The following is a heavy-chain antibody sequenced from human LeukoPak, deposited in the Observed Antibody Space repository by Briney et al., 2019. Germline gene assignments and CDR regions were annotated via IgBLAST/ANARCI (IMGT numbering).Heavy chain of an antibody. CDR1: AFSLNAYN. CDR3: ARDPREYSSSYGGY. Sequence: GGSLRLSCAASAFSLNAYNMNWVRQAPGKGLEWVSSISYTGTYIYYADSVKGRFTISRDNAKNSLYLQMNSLRAEDTAVYYCARDPREYSSSYGGYWGQGTLVTVSS. D-gene: IGHD6-6*01. V-gene: IGHV3-21*01. CDR2: ISYTGTYI. J-gene: IGHJ4*02.